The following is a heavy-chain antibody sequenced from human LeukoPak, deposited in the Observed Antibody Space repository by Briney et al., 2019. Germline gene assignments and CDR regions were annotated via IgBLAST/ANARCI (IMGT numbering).Heavy chain of an antibody. CDR1: GYTFTSYG. Sequence: GASVKVSCKASGYTFTSYGISWVRQAPGQGLEWMGWISAYNGNTNYAQKLQGRVTMTTDTSTSTAYMELRSLRSDDTAVYYCARDLLPAIAVAGTDHGWFDPWGQGTLVTVSS. J-gene: IGHJ5*02. CDR3: ARDLLPAIAVAGTDHGWFDP. V-gene: IGHV1-18*01. CDR2: ISAYNGNT. D-gene: IGHD6-19*01.